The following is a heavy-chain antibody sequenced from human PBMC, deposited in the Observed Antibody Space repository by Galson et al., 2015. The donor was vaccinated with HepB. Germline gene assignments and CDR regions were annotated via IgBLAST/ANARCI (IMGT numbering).Heavy chain of an antibody. Sequence: SLRLSCAASGFTVHDFAMHWVRQSPGKGLEWVSGISWNGDTTAYADFAKGRFTISRDNATRSLYLEMNRLTTEDTAVYHCAKDMNPQLIEGGFAFWGQGTLVTVSS. J-gene: IGHJ4*02. V-gene: IGHV3-9*01. CDR1: GFTVHDFA. CDR2: ISWNGDTT. D-gene: IGHD5-24*01. CDR3: AKDMNPQLIEGGFAF.